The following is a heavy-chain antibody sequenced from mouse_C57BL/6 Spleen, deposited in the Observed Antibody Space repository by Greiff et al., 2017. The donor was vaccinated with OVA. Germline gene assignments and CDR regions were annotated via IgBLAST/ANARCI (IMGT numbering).Heavy chain of an antibody. V-gene: IGHV5-17*01. J-gene: IGHJ1*03. CDR2: ISSGSSTI. CDR3: ARRTHDGYYWYFDV. D-gene: IGHD2-3*01. Sequence: EVQLVESGGGLVKPGGSLKLSCAASGFTFSDYGMHWVRQAPEKGLEWVAYISSGSSTIYYADTVKGRFTISRDNAKNTLFLQMTSLRSEDTAMYYCARRTHDGYYWYFDVWGTGTTVTVSA. CDR1: GFTFSDYG.